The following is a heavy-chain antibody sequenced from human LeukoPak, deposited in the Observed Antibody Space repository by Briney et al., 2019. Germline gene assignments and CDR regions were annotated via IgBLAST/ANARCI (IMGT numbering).Heavy chain of an antibody. J-gene: IGHJ4*02. CDR3: ANALKTYYQ. V-gene: IGHV3-23*01. D-gene: IGHD1-26*01. CDR1: GFTFSSYG. CDR2: ISGSGGST. Sequence: QTGGSLRLSCAASGFTFSSYGMSWVRQAPGKGLEWGSAISGSGGSTYYADSVKGRFTISRDNSKNTLYLQMNSLRAEDTAVYYCANALKTYYQWGQGTLVTVSS.